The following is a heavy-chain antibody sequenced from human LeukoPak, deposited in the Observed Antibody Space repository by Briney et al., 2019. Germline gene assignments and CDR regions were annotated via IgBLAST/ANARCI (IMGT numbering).Heavy chain of an antibody. CDR2: ISSSGSTI. CDR3: ARDALQLFDY. J-gene: IGHJ4*02. Sequence: PGGSLRLSCAASGFSFSTSAMNWVRQAPGKGLEWVSYISSSGSTIYYADSVKGRFTISRDNAKNSLYLQMNSLRAEDTAVYYCARDALQLFDYWGQGTLVTVSS. V-gene: IGHV3-48*03. CDR1: GFSFSTSA. D-gene: IGHD5-24*01.